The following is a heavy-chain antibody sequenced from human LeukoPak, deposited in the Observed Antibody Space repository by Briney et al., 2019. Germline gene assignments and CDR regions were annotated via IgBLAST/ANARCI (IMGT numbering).Heavy chain of an antibody. V-gene: IGHV3-20*04. CDR2: INWNGGST. CDR1: GFTFDDYG. CDR3: ARWYYYDSSGLDI. Sequence: SGGSLRLSCAASGFTFDDYGMSWVRQAPGKGLEWVSGINWNGGSTGYADSVKGRFTISRDNAKNSLYLRMNSLRAEGTALYYCARWYYYDSSGLDIWGQGTMVTVSS. J-gene: IGHJ3*02. D-gene: IGHD3-22*01.